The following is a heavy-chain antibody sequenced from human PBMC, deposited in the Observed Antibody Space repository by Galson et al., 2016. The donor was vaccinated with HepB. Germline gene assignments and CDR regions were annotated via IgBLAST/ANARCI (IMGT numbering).Heavy chain of an antibody. V-gene: IGHV6-1*01. CDR3: ARVRSGYSGYANPYYYGMDV. D-gene: IGHD5-12*01. CDR2: TYYRSKWYN. J-gene: IGHJ6*02. Sequence: CAIPGDSVSSNSATWNWIRQSPSRGLEWLGRTYYRSKWYNDYALSVKSRITINPDTSKNQFSLQPNSVTPEDTAVYYCARVRSGYSGYANPYYYGMDVWGQGTTVTVSS. CDR1: GDSVSSNSAT.